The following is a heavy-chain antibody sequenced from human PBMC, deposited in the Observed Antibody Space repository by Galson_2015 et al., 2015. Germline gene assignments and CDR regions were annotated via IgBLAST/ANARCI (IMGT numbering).Heavy chain of an antibody. J-gene: IGHJ5*02. CDR1: GDSVSSNSAA. CDR3: ARDLGSGWSNPVFDP. V-gene: IGHV6-1*01. CDR2: TYYRSEWYN. D-gene: IGHD6-19*01. Sequence: CAISGDSVSSNSAAWNWIRQSPSRGLEWLGRTYYRSEWYNDYAVSVKSRITINPDTSKNQFSLQLNSVTPEDTAVYYCARDLGSGWSNPVFDPWGQGTLVTVSS.